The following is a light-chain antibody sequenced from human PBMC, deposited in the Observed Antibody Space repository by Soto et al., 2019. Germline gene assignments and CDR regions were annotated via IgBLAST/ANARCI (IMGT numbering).Light chain of an antibody. CDR2: AAS. Sequence: DIQLTQSPSSLSASVGDRVTITCRASQGISNSLAWYQQRPGEVPKLLMSAASTLHSGDPSRFSGSGSGTDFTLTISSLQPEDVATYYCQKYDSVPTFGQGTKVDI. CDR1: QGISNS. CDR3: QKYDSVPT. J-gene: IGKJ1*01. V-gene: IGKV1-27*01.